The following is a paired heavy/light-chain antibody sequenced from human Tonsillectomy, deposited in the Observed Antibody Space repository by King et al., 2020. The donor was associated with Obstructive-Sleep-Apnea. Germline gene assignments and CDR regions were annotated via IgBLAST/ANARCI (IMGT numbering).Light chain of an antibody. CDR1: QSVSSF. Sequence: DIVLTQSPAALSLSPGERVTLSCRASQSVSSFLAWYQHKPGQPPRLLIYGASNRAPGIPARFSGSGSGTDFTLSISSLEPEDFAVYYCQQRSDWPITFGQGTRLEIK. V-gene: IGKV3-11*01. CDR2: GAS. CDR3: QQRSDWPIT. J-gene: IGKJ5*01.
Heavy chain of an antibody. Sequence: QVSLVESGGGVVLPGRSLTLSCAASGFNISPYAMQWVRQTPGKGLDWVASISFDGNYKNYARSVKGRFAISRDNSKNTLYLQMNSLGVEDTAVYYCARDHAPLGSTIGYFDHWGQGALVTVSS. CDR3: ARDHAPLGSTIGYFDH. CDR2: ISFDGNYK. CDR1: GFNISPYA. J-gene: IGHJ4*02. D-gene: IGHD7-27*01. V-gene: IGHV3-30*09.